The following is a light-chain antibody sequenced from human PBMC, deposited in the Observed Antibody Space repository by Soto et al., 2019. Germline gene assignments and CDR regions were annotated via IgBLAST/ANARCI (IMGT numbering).Light chain of an antibody. CDR1: SSDVGGYNY. J-gene: IGLJ3*02. Sequence: QSALTQPASVSGSPGQSITISCTGTSSDVGGYNYVSWYQQHPGKAPKLMIYDVSNRPSGVSNRFSGSKSGNTASLTISGLQAEDEADYYCSSYTRSSTWVFCGGTKLTVL. V-gene: IGLV2-14*01. CDR3: SSYTRSSTWV. CDR2: DVS.